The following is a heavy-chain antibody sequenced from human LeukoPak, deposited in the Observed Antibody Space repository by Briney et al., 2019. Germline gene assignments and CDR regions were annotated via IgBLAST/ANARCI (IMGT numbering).Heavy chain of an antibody. J-gene: IGHJ4*02. D-gene: IGHD3-10*01. CDR2: TYYTSKWNN. CDR3: AGDRHGSRGEFDY. CDR1: GDSVSSTSVI. V-gene: IGHV6-1*01. Sequence: NRSQTFSLTCAISGDSVSSTSVIWNWIRQSPSGGLEWLGRTYYTSKWNNDYAASVKGRMTINSDTSTNQVSLHLSSVTPEDTAVYFCAGDRHGSRGEFDYWGQGTLVTVSS.